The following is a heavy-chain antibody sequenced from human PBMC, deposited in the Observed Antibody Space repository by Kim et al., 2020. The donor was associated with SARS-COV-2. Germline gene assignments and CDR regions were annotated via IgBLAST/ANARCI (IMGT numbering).Heavy chain of an antibody. CDR3: ARRSLISHERYYYYYMDV. J-gene: IGHJ6*03. D-gene: IGHD1-1*01. CDR2: IIPIFGTA. Sequence: SVKVSCKASGGTFSSYAISWVRQAPGQGLEWMGGIIPIFGTANYAQKFQGRVTITADESTSTAYMELSSLRSEDTAVYYCARRSLISHERYYYYYMDVWGKGTTVTVSS. CDR1: GGTFSSYA. V-gene: IGHV1-69*13.